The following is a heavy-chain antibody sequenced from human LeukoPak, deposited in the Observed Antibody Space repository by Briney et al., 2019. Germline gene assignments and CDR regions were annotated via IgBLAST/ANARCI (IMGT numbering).Heavy chain of an antibody. Sequence: GGSLRLSCAASGFTASSNYMSWVRQAPGKGLEWVSVIYSGGSTYYADSVKGRFTISRDNSKNTRYLQMNSLRAEDTAVYYCASTTLDRTYYYYYMDVWGKGTTVTVSS. D-gene: IGHD3/OR15-3a*01. CDR1: GFTASSNY. CDR3: ASTTLDRTYYYYYMDV. V-gene: IGHV3-66*02. J-gene: IGHJ6*03. CDR2: IYSGGST.